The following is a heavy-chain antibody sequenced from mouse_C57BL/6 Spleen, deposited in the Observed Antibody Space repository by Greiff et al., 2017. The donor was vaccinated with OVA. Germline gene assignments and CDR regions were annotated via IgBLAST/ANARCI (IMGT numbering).Heavy chain of an antibody. D-gene: IGHD1-1*01. CDR1: GFTFTSYW. J-gene: IGHJ1*03. V-gene: IGHV1-69*01. CDR3: ERGYYGSSDRYCDV. Sequence: QVQLQQPGAELVMPGASVKLSCKASGFTFTSYWMHWVQQTPGQGLAWIGELDPSASYSNSTQKFKGKSTFTVDKSSTTAYLQLTSLTAEDAAVYYCERGYYGSSDRYCDVWGTGTTVTVSS. CDR2: LDPSASYS.